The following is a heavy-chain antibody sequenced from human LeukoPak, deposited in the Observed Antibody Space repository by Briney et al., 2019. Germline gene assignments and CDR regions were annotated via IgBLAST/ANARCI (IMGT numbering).Heavy chain of an antibody. J-gene: IGHJ5*02. D-gene: IGHD2-15*01. V-gene: IGHV5-51*01. CDR1: GYSFTNYW. CDR2: IYPGDSDT. Sequence: GESLKISCKGSGYSFTNYWIGWVRQMPGKGLEWMGIIYPGDSDTRYSPSFQGQVTISADRSINTAYLQWSSLKASDTAMYYCAKHSSYNWFDPWGQGTLVTVSS. CDR3: AKHSSYNWFDP.